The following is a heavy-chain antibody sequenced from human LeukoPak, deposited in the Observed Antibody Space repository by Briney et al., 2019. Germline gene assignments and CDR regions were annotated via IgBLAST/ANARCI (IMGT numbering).Heavy chain of an antibody. D-gene: IGHD3-22*01. CDR3: ARPKDYYDSSGYSWYFDL. Sequence: SVKVSCKASGGTFSSYAISWVRQAPGQGLEWMGGIIPIFGTANYAQKFQGRVTITADESTSTAYMELRSLRSDDTAVYYCARPKDYYDSSGYSWYFDLWGRGTLVTVSS. V-gene: IGHV1-69*13. CDR2: IIPIFGTA. J-gene: IGHJ2*01. CDR1: GGTFSSYA.